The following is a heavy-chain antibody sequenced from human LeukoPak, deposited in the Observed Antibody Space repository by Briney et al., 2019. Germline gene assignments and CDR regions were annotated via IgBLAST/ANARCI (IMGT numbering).Heavy chain of an antibody. CDR1: GFTFSSYW. Sequence: GGSLRLSCAASGFTFSSYWMHWVRQAPGKGLEWVAVIWYDGSNKYYADSVKGRFTISRDNSKNTLYLQMNSLRAEDTAVYYCAKEVGDTWAFDYWGQGTLVTVSS. J-gene: IGHJ4*02. CDR2: IWYDGSNK. V-gene: IGHV3-33*06. CDR3: AKEVGDTWAFDY. D-gene: IGHD1-26*01.